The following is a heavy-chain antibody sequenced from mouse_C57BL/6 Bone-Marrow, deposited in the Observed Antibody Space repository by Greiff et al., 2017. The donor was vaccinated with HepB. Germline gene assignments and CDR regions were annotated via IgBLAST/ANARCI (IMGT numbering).Heavy chain of an antibody. CDR2: IYPSDSET. J-gene: IGHJ4*01. D-gene: IGHD3-2*02. V-gene: IGHV1-61*01. CDR3: ARGDSSGP. CDR1: GYTFTSYW. Sequence: VQLQQSGAELVRPGSSVKLSCKASGYTFTSYWMDWVKQRPGQGLEWIGNIYPSDSETHYNPKFKDKATLTIDKSSSPAYMQLSSLTSEDSAVYYCARGDSSGPWGQGTSVTVSS.